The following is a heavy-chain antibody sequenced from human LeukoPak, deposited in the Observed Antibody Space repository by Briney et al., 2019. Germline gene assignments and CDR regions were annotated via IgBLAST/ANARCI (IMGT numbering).Heavy chain of an antibody. D-gene: IGHD2-2*02. Sequence: GGSLRLSCAACGFTFSSYAMSWVRQAPGKGLEWVSAISGSGGSTYYADSVKGRSTISRDSSKNTLYLQMNSLRAEDTAVYYCAGYNCSSTRCYTGGFDYWGQGTLVTVSS. J-gene: IGHJ4*02. CDR2: ISGSGGST. CDR1: GFTFSSYA. V-gene: IGHV3-23*01. CDR3: AGYNCSSTRCYTGGFDY.